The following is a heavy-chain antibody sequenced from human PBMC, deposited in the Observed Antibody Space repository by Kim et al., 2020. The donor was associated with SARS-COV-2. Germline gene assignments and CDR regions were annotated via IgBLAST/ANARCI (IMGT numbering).Heavy chain of an antibody. D-gene: IGHD2-21*01. Sequence: GGSLRLSCAASGFTFSSYGMHWVRQAPGKGLEWVAVIWYDGSNKYYADSVKGRFTISRDNSKNTLYLQMNSLRAEDTAVYYCAREWGGDGAFDIWGQGTMVTVSS. CDR3: AREWGGDGAFDI. J-gene: IGHJ3*02. CDR2: IWYDGSNK. CDR1: GFTFSSYG. V-gene: IGHV3-33*01.